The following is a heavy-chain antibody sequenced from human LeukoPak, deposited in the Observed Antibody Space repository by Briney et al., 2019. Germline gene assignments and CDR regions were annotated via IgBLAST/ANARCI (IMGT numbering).Heavy chain of an antibody. J-gene: IGHJ4*02. V-gene: IGHV3-7*01. CDR3: ASTAVLEWFFGY. D-gene: IGHD3-3*02. CDR1: GFTFSSYA. CDR2: IKQDGSEK. Sequence: GGSLRLSCAASGFTFSSYAMSWVRQAPGKGLEWVANIKQDGSEKYYVDSVKGRFTISRDNAKNSLYLQMNSLRAEDTAVYYCASTAVLEWFFGYWGQGTLVTVSS.